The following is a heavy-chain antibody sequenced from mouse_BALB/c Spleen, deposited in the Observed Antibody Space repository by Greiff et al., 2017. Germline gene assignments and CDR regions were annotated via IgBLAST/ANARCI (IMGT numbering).Heavy chain of an antibody. Sequence: QVQLQQPGAELVKPGASVKLSCTASGYTFTSYWMHWVKQRPGQGLEWIGEIDPSDSYTNYNQKFKGKATLTVDKSSSTAYMQLSSLTSEDSAVYYCARRITTATDFDYWGEGTTLTVSS. J-gene: IGHJ2*01. CDR1: GYTFTSYW. D-gene: IGHD1-2*01. CDR3: ARRITTATDFDY. V-gene: IGHV1-69*02. CDR2: IDPSDSYT.